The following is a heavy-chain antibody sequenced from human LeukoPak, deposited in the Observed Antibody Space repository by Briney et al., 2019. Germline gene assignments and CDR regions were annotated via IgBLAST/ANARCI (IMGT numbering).Heavy chain of an antibody. CDR2: IYYSGST. Sequence: PSQTLSLTCTVSGGSISSDGYYWIWIRQHPGQGLEWIGYIYYSGSTHYNPSLKSRVTIAVDTSKNQFSLKLSSVTAADTAVYYCARDLRSNWFDPWGQGTLVTVSS. V-gene: IGHV4-31*03. CDR1: GGSISSDGYY. CDR3: ARDLRSNWFDP. J-gene: IGHJ5*02.